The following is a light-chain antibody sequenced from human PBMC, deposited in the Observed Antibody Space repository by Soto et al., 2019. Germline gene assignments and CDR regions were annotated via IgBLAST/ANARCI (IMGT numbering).Light chain of an antibody. Sequence: NFMLTQPHSVSESPGKTVTISCTRSSGSIASNYVQWYQQRPGSAPTTVIYEDNQSPSGFSDRFSGSIDSSSNSASLTISGLKTEDEADYYCQSYDSSNHVVFGGGTKLTVL. J-gene: IGLJ2*01. CDR3: QSYDSSNHVV. CDR2: EDN. V-gene: IGLV6-57*04. CDR1: SGSIASNY.